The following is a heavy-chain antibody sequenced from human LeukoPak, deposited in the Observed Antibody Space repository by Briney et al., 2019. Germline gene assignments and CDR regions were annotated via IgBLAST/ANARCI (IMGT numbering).Heavy chain of an antibody. CDR1: GGTFSSYA. J-gene: IGHJ4*02. CDR3: ARGDPDYYGSGSYVAGRMYYFDY. CDR2: IIPIFGTA. D-gene: IGHD3-10*01. V-gene: IGHV1-69*01. Sequence: SVKVSCKASGGTFSSYAISWVRQAPGQGLEWMGGIIPIFGTANYAQKFQGRVTITADESTSTAYMELSSLRSEDTAVYYCARGDPDYYGSGSYVAGRMYYFDYWGQGTLVTVSS.